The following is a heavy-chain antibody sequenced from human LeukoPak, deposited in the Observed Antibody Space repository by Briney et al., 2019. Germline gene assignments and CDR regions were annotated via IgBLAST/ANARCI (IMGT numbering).Heavy chain of an antibody. V-gene: IGHV4-34*01. J-gene: IGHJ4*02. Sequence: SETLSLTCAVYGGSFSGYYWSWIRQPPGKGLEWIGEINHSGSTNYNPSLKSRVTISVDTSKNQFSLKLSSVTAADTAVYYCARRNRYSYDLGYWGQGTLVTVSS. CDR2: INHSGST. CDR1: GGSFSGYY. CDR3: ARRNRYSYDLGY. D-gene: IGHD5-18*01.